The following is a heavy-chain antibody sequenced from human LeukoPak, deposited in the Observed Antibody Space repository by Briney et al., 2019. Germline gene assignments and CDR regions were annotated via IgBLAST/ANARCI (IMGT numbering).Heavy chain of an antibody. CDR3: ARGERNSGNVDY. CDR1: GDSISRGSY. D-gene: IGHD3-10*01. Sequence: SETLSLTCFVSGDSISRGSYWGWIRPPPGKGLEWIGSMYHSAITHYNPSLKSRVTTSVDTSKNQFSLKLSSVTAADTAVYYCARGERNSGNVDYWGQGTLVTVSS. V-gene: IGHV4-38-2*02. CDR2: MYHSAIT. J-gene: IGHJ4*02.